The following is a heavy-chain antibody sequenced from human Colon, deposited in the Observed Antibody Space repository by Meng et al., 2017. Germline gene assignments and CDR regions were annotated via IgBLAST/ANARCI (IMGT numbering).Heavy chain of an antibody. CDR1: GFTFDTYA. CDR2: IGASGATT. CDR3: ARVFGTYYFDC. V-gene: IGHV3-23*04. D-gene: IGHD3-10*01. J-gene: IGHJ4*02. Sequence: EAERVVSGGGYVQPGGSLRLSCAASGFTFDTYAMRWVRQAPGKGLEWVSAIGASGATTYYADSVKGRFTISRDNSKSTVYLQMNGLRAEDTAVYYCARVFGTYYFDCWGQGTLVTVSS.